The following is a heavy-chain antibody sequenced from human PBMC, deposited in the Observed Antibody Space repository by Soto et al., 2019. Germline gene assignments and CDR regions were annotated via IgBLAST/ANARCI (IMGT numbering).Heavy chain of an antibody. CDR3: ARTRLDDFWSGYYPTTYYYYGMDV. V-gene: IGHV4-59*01. Sequence: SETLSLTCTVSGGSISSYYWSWIRQPPGKGLEWIGYIYYSGSTNYNPSLKSRVTISVDTSKNQFSLKLSSVTAADTAVYYCARTRLDDFWSGYYPTTYYYYGMDVWGQGTTVTVSS. D-gene: IGHD3-3*01. CDR2: IYYSGST. J-gene: IGHJ6*02. CDR1: GGSISSYY.